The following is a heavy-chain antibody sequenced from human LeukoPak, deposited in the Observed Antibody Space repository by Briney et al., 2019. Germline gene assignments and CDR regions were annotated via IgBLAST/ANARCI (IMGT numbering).Heavy chain of an antibody. CDR3: AKGATLSTRMYYFDY. CDR1: GFTFSSYA. CDR2: ISGSGGST. Sequence: GGSLRLSCAASGFTFSSYAMSWVRQAPGKGLEWVSGISGSGGSTYYADSVKGRFTISRDNSKNTLYVQMNSLRAEDTAVYYCAKGATLSTRMYYFDYWGQGTLVTVSP. V-gene: IGHV3-23*01. J-gene: IGHJ4*02. D-gene: IGHD2-15*01.